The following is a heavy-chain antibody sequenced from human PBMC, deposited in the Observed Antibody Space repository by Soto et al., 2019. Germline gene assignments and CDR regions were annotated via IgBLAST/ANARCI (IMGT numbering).Heavy chain of an antibody. V-gene: IGHV3-74*01. J-gene: IGHJ4*02. CDR3: ARGPRVSSTGTGAH. Sequence: GGSLRLSCSVSGFTFSAYWMHWVRQVPGKGLTWVSRISDDGSTATYADSVKGRFVISRDNAKNSLYLEMNTLRADDSGLYYCARGPRVSSTGTGAHWGRGTLVTVSS. D-gene: IGHD1-1*01. CDR1: GFTFSAYW. CDR2: ISDDGSTA.